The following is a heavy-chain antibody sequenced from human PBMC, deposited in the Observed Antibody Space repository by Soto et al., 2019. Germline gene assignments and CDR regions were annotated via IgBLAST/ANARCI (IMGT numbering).Heavy chain of an antibody. J-gene: IGHJ5*02. CDR3: ARTFDPGDGGGNWFDP. CDR2: INHSGST. D-gene: IGHD4-17*01. V-gene: IGHV4-34*01. CDR1: GGSFSGYY. Sequence: SETLSLTCAVYGGSFSGYYWSWIRQPPGKGLEWIGEINHSGSTNYNPSLKSRVTISVDTSISTAYMGLSSLRSEDTAVYYCARTFDPGDGGGNWFDPWGQGTLVTVSS.